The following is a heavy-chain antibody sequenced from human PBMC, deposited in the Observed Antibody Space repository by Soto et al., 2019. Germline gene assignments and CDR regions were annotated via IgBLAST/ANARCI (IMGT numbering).Heavy chain of an antibody. CDR1: GFTFSNAW. V-gene: IGHV3-15*01. D-gene: IGHD2-2*01. Sequence: GGSLRLSCAASGFTFSNAWMSWVRQAPGKGLEWVGRIKSKTDGGTTDYAAPVKGRFTISRDDSKNTLYLQMNSLKTEDTAVYYCTTQTLRDCSSTSCHVYGMDVWGQGTTVTVSS. J-gene: IGHJ6*02. CDR2: IKSKTDGGTT. CDR3: TTQTLRDCSSTSCHVYGMDV.